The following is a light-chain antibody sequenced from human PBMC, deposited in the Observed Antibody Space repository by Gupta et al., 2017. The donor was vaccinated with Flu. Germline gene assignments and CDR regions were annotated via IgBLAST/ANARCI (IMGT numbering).Light chain of an antibody. J-gene: IGKJ2*01. Sequence: SSLSASVGDRVTITCRASQSIDTYLNWYKQKPGKAPKLLIYAASTWQSGVPSRFSGSGSGTDFTLTISSRQPEDFATYYCQQSDRTPQYTFGQGTKLEIK. CDR3: QQSDRTPQYT. CDR1: QSIDTY. CDR2: AAS. V-gene: IGKV1-39*01.